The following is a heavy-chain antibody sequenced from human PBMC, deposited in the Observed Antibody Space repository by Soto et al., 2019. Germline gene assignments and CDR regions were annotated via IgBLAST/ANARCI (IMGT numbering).Heavy chain of an antibody. Sequence: PGGSLRLSCAASGFTSSIHWMSWVRQAPGKGPEWVASINQDGGEKYYVDSVKGRFTISRDNARDALYLQMDSLRAEDTAVHYCVTHGDYTFTSWGQGALVTVSS. V-gene: IGHV3-7*01. CDR1: GFTSSIHW. D-gene: IGHD4-17*01. CDR2: INQDGGEK. J-gene: IGHJ5*02. CDR3: VTHGDYTFTS.